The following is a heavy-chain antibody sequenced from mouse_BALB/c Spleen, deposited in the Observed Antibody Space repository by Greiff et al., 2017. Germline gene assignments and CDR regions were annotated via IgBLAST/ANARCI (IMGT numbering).Heavy chain of an antibody. Sequence: EVKVEESGGGLVQPGGSLKLSCAASGFTFSSYTMSWVRQTPEKRLEWVAYISNGGGSTYYPDTVKGRFTISRDNAKNTLYLQMSSLKSEDTAMYYCARPSSAWFAYWGQGTLVTVSA. CDR3: ARPSSAWFAY. CDR1: GFTFSSYT. CDR2: ISNGGGST. V-gene: IGHV5-12-2*01. D-gene: IGHD1-3*01. J-gene: IGHJ3*01.